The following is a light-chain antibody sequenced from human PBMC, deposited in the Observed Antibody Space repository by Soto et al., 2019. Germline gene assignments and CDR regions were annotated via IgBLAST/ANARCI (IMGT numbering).Light chain of an antibody. V-gene: IGKV3D-20*02. CDR1: QSVSSSY. CDR3: QQRHAWPIT. J-gene: IGKJ5*01. Sequence: VMTQSPATLSVSPGEGATLACRASQSVSSSYLAWYQQKPGQAPRLLISGASGRATGIPVRFSGSGSGTDFTLTISSLEPEDSAVYYCQQRHAWPITFGQGTRLEIK. CDR2: GAS.